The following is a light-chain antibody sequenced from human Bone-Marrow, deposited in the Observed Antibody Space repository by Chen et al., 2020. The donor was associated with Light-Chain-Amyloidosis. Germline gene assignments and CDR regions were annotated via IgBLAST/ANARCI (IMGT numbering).Light chain of an antibody. V-gene: IGLV3-25*03. CDR3: QSADSSGTYEVI. CDR2: RDT. CDR1: DLPTKY. Sequence: SYELTQPPSVSVSPGQTARITCSGDDLPTKYAYWYQQKPGQAPVLVIHRDTERPSGIAERFSDSGSGTTATLTISGVQAEDEADYHCQSADSSGTYEVIFGGGTKLTVL. J-gene: IGLJ2*01.